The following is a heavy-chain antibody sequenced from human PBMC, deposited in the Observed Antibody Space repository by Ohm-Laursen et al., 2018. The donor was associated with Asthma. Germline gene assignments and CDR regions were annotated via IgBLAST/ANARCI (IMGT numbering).Heavy chain of an antibody. CDR3: TTDDWNYSWFDP. Sequence: SLRLSCAASGFTVSSNYMSWVRQAPGKGLEWVSVIYSGGSTYYADSVKGRFTISRDNSKNTLYLQMNSLRAEDTAVYYCTTDDWNYSWFDPWGQGTLVTVSS. J-gene: IGHJ5*02. D-gene: IGHD1-7*01. CDR1: GFTVSSNY. V-gene: IGHV3-53*01. CDR2: IYSGGST.